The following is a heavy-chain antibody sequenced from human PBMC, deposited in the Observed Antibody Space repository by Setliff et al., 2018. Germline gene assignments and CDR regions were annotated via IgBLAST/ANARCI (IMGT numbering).Heavy chain of an antibody. V-gene: IGHV4-38-2*02. Sequence: SETLSLTCTVSGYPISRGFYWGWIRQSPGKGLEWIGGVYHSGSSYQNPSLRSRIAVSVDTSKNQFSLRLNSVTAADTAVYFCARAAARAEYSDTSAYLPFDFWGVGTLVTVSS. CDR2: VYHSGSS. CDR1: GYPISRGFY. CDR3: ARAAARAEYSDTSAYLPFDF. D-gene: IGHD3-16*01. J-gene: IGHJ4*02.